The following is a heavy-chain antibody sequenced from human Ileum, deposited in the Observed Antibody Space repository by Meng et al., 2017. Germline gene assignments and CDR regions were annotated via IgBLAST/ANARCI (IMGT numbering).Heavy chain of an antibody. CDR2: INGGTGNT. CDR1: GYTFTSHY. CDR3: ARVAVTGIGYFQY. J-gene: IGHJ1*01. D-gene: IGHD6-19*01. Sequence: QVRFVQSGGEVKKPGRSVKVSCKASGYTFTSHYIHWWRQASGQGLEWMGWINGGTGNTEYSQNFQGRITFTRDTAASTVYMELSSLRSEDTAVFYCARVAVTGIGYFQYWGQGTLVTVSS. V-gene: IGHV1-3*01.